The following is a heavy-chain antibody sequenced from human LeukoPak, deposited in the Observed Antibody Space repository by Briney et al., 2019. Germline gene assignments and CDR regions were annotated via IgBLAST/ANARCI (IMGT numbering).Heavy chain of an antibody. CDR3: AKYAPPISVVTRFFDH. CDR2: IGRGGGDI. Sequence: GGSLRLSCAASGFTFSDYAMTWVRQAPGKGLEWVSVIGRGGGDIQYADSVQGRFSISRDNSKNTLYLQMNSLRAEDTAIYFCAKYAPPISVVTRFFDHWGQGTLVTVSS. J-gene: IGHJ4*02. CDR1: GFTFSDYA. V-gene: IGHV3-23*01. D-gene: IGHD4-23*01.